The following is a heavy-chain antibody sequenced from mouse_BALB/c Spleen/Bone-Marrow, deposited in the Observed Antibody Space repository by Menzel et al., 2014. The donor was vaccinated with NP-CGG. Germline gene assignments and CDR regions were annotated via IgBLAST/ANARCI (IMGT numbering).Heavy chain of an antibody. CDR2: IDPVNGNT. J-gene: IGHJ2*01. CDR1: GFNIKDTY. D-gene: IGHD1-1*01. Sequence: EVMLVESGAELVKPGASVKLSCTASGFNIKDTYMHWVKQRPEQGLEWIGRIDPVNGNTKYDPKFQDKATITADTSSNTAYLQLSSLTSEDTAVYYCANYYYGYYFDYWGQGTTLTVSS. V-gene: IGHV14-3*02. CDR3: ANYYYGYYFDY.